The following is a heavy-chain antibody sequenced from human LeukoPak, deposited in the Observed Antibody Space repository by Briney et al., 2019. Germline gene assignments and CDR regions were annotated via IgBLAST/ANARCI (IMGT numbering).Heavy chain of an antibody. J-gene: IGHJ6*02. CDR1: GFTFSSYA. V-gene: IGHV3-23*01. Sequence: PGGSLRLSCAASGFTFSSYAMSWVRQAPGKGLERVSAISGSGGSTYYADSVKGRFTISRDNSKNTLYLQMNSLRAEDTAVYYCAKNMVRGVIITDYYYYGMDVWGQGTTVTVSS. CDR2: ISGSGGST. CDR3: AKNMVRGVIITDYYYYGMDV. D-gene: IGHD3-10*01.